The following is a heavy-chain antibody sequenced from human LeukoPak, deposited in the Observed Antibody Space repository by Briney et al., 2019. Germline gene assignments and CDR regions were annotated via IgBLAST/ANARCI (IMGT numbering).Heavy chain of an antibody. CDR1: AFIFSRYG. J-gene: IGHJ6*03. V-gene: IGHV3-30*02. D-gene: IGHD3-22*01. CDR2: IQSDGNNK. CDR3: AKDSQDSSGYYYYYYYYMDV. Sequence: PGGSLRLSCAASAFIFSRYGMHWVRQAPGKGLEWVAFIQSDGNNKYYGASVKGRFTISRDNSKNTLYLQMNSLRAEDTAVYYCAKDSQDSSGYYYYYYYYMDVWGKGTTVTVSS.